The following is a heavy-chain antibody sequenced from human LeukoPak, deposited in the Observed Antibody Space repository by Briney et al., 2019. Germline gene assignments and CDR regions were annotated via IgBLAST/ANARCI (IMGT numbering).Heavy chain of an antibody. V-gene: IGHV3-23*01. D-gene: IGHD3-3*01. J-gene: IGHJ4*02. CDR2: ISGSGGST. CDR1: GFTFSSYA. Sequence: GGSLRLSCAASGFTFSSYAMGWVRQAPGKGLEWVSAISGSGGSTYYADSVKGRFTISRDNSKNTLYLQMNSLRAEDTAVYYCAKDVGITIFGVVWAWGQGTLVTVSS. CDR3: AKDVGITIFGVVWA.